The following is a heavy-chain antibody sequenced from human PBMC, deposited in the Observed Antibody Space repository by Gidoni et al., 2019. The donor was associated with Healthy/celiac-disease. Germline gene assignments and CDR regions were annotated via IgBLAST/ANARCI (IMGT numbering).Heavy chain of an antibody. CDR2: RWYDGSNK. CDR3: ARGIGWGWYYGMDV. J-gene: IGHJ6*02. Sequence: QVQLVASGGGVVQPGRSLGPSCAAAGFPFSSYGRHWVRQAPGKGLEWVAVRWYDGSNKYYADSVKGRFTISRDNSKNTLYLQMNSLRAEDTAVYYCARGIGWGWYYGMDVWGQGTTVTVSS. V-gene: IGHV3-33*01. D-gene: IGHD3-16*01. CDR1: GFPFSSYG.